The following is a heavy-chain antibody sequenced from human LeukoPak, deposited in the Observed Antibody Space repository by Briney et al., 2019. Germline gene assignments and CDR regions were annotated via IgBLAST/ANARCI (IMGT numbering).Heavy chain of an antibody. CDR1: GFSLSTSGVG. Sequence: SGPTLVKPTQTRTLTCTFSGFSLSTSGVGVGWIRQPPGKALEWLALIYWDDDKRYSPSLKSRLTIAKDSSKNQVVLTMTNMDPVDTATYYCARTYDSSGYYSFFFDYWGQGTLVTVSS. V-gene: IGHV2-5*02. J-gene: IGHJ4*02. D-gene: IGHD3-22*01. CDR2: IYWDDDK. CDR3: ARTYDSSGYYSFFFDY.